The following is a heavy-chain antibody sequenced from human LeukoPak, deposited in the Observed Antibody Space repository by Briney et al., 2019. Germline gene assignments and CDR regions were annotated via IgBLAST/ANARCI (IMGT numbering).Heavy chain of an antibody. Sequence: ASVKVSCKASGYTFTSYGISWVRQAPGQGLEWMGWISAYNGNTNYAQKLQGRVTMTTDTSTSTAYMELRSLRSDDTAVYYCATRRYSSSWYGGDAFDIWGQGTMVTVSS. J-gene: IGHJ3*02. D-gene: IGHD6-13*01. CDR1: GYTFTSYG. CDR3: ATRRYSSSWYGGDAFDI. V-gene: IGHV1-18*01. CDR2: ISAYNGNT.